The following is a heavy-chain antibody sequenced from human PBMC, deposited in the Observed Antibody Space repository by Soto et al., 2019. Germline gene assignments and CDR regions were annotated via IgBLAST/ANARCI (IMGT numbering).Heavy chain of an antibody. J-gene: IGHJ5*02. CDR2: ISTYNANT. CDR1: GYTFTSYG. D-gene: IGHD1-26*01. V-gene: IGHV1-18*01. CDR3: ARVVGALGHWFDP. Sequence: ASVKVSCKASGYTFTSYGISWVRQAPGQGLEWMGWISTYNANTDYAQKVQGRVTMTTDTSTRTAYMELRSLRSDDTAVYYCARVVGALGHWFDPWGQGTLVTVSS.